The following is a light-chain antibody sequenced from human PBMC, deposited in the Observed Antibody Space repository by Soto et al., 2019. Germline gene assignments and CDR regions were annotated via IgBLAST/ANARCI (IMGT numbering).Light chain of an antibody. CDR1: QGVSTY. J-gene: IGKJ4*01. Sequence: IQVTQSPSSLSASVGDRITITCRASQGVSTYLAWYQQKPGKAPKLLIYAAYTLQSGVPSRFSGGGSGTDFTITISIQHPEDFTTYYCHRLNRHPTFGGGTKVEIK. V-gene: IGKV1-9*01. CDR2: AAY. CDR3: HRLNRHPT.